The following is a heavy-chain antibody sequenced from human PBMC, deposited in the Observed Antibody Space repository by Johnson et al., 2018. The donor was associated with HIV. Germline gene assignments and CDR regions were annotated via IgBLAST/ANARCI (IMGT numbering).Heavy chain of an antibody. CDR3: AKDYRWSTGVGAGGGGDAFDI. CDR1: QFIFSNYY. D-gene: IGHD1-26*01. J-gene: IGHJ3*02. Sequence: LLVESGGGLAKPAWSPRLSCAASQFIFSNYYMNYVRQAPGRGLEWVGRIKSKADGGTTDYAAPVKGRFTISRDDSRSTLYLQMNSLRAEDTAVYYCAKDYRWSTGVGAGGGGDAFDIWGQGTMVTVSS. CDR2: IKSKADGGTT. V-gene: IGHV3-15*01.